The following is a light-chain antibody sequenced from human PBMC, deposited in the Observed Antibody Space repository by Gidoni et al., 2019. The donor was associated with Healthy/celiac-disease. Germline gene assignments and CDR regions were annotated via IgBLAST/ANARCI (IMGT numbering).Light chain of an antibody. CDR2: EGS. CDR3: CSYAGSSTLV. Sequence: QSALTQPAPVSGSPGQSITISCTGTSSDVGSYNLASWYQPHPGKAPKLMIYEGSKRPSGVSNRFSGSKSGNTASLTISGLQAEDEADYYCCSYAGSSTLVFGGGTKLTVL. CDR1: SSDVGSYNL. J-gene: IGLJ2*01. V-gene: IGLV2-23*01.